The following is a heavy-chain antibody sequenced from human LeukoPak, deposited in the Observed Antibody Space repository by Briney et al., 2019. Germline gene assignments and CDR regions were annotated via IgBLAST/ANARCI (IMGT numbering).Heavy chain of an antibody. V-gene: IGHV3-30*18. CDR3: AKDQKYCSGGSCPPYYFDY. CDR2: ISYDGSNK. CDR1: GFTFSSYG. Sequence: PGRSLGLSCAASGFTFSSYGMHWVRQAPGKGLEWVAVISYDGSNKYYADSVKGRFTISRDNSKNTLYLQMNSLRAEDTAVYYCAKDQKYCSGGSCPPYYFDYWGQGTLVTVSS. J-gene: IGHJ4*02. D-gene: IGHD2-15*01.